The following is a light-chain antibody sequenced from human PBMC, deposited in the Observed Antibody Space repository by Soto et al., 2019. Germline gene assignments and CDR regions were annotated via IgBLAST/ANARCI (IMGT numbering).Light chain of an antibody. CDR2: GAS. V-gene: IGKV3-20*01. Sequence: EIVLTQSPGTLSLSPGERATLSCRASQSVSSSYLARYQQKPGQAPRLLIYGASSRATGIPDRFSGSGSGTDFTLTISRLEPEDFAVYYCQQYGSPLTFGGGTKVDIK. J-gene: IGKJ4*01. CDR1: QSVSSSY. CDR3: QQYGSPLT.